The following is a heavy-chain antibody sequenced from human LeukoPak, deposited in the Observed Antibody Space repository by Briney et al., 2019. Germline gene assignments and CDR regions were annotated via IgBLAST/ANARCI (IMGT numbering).Heavy chain of an antibody. J-gene: IGHJ4*02. Sequence: GGSLRLSCGASGFTFSDFSMSWIRQAPGKGLEWVSHISSSGSSVYYADSVRGRFTISRDNSKNSLFLRMNSLRAEDTAVYYCARGGVVTAAKYGLYWGQGTLVTVSS. V-gene: IGHV3-11*01. CDR1: GFTFSDFS. CDR2: ISSSGSSV. D-gene: IGHD2-2*01. CDR3: ARGGVVTAAKYGLY.